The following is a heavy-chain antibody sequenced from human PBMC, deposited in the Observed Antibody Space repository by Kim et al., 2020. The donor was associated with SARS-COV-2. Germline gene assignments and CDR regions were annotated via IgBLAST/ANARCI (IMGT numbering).Heavy chain of an antibody. CDR2: ITAYSGRT. Sequence: ASVKVSCKASGYTFTSYGVTWVRQAPGQGLEWMGWITAYSGRTNYPRKFQDRVTLTTDTPTTTAYLELRNLTSDDTAVYYRARAPLTRPPRPWAQGTLVT. V-gene: IGHV1-18*01. J-gene: IGHJ1*01. CDR1: GYTFTSYG. CDR3: ARAPLTRPPRP.